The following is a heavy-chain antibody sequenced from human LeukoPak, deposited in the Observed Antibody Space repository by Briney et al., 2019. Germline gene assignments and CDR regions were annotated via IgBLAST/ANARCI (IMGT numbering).Heavy chain of an antibody. Sequence: ASVKVSCKVSGYTLTELSMHWVRQAPGKGLEWMGGFDPEDGETIYAQKFQGRVTMTEDTSTDTAYMELSSLRSEDTAVYYCASLFGATGAGAFYYYMDVWGKGTTVTVSS. V-gene: IGHV1-24*01. J-gene: IGHJ6*03. CDR1: GYTLTELS. CDR2: FDPEDGET. CDR3: ASLFGATGAGAFYYYMDV. D-gene: IGHD3-16*01.